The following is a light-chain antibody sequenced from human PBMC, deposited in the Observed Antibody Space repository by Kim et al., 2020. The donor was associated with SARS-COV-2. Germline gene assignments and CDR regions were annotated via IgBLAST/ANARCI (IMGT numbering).Light chain of an antibody. V-gene: IGKV3-11*01. CDR2: GAS. Sequence: SFAPGEGAIPSCRASESVGTFLAWQQHKPGQAPRLLIDGASKRATDIPPRCRGSGSGTDFTLTISSLEPEVFALYYCQQRSNRLTFGQGTRLEIK. J-gene: IGKJ5*01. CDR3: QQRSNRLT. CDR1: ESVGTF.